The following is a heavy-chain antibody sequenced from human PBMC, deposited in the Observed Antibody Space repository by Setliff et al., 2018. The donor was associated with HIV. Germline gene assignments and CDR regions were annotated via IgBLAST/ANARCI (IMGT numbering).Heavy chain of an antibody. D-gene: IGHD4-17*01. CDR1: GYSISSGSY. CDR3: ARVRQVSDYGDYDYYFDY. J-gene: IGHJ4*02. CDR2: IYHSGTT. Sequence: SETLSLTCAVSGYSISSGSYWAWIRQPPGKGLEWIGSIYHSGTTYYNPSLKSRVTISVDTSKNQFSLKLSSVTAADTAVYYCARVRQVSDYGDYDYYFDYWGQGALVT. V-gene: IGHV4-38-2*01.